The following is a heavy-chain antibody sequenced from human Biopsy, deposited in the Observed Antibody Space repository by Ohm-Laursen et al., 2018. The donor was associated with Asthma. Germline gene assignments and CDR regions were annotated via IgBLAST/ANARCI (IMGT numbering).Heavy chain of an antibody. CDR1: GGSISSSSYY. CDR3: VSPPDY. CDR2: IYYSGST. Sequence: GTLSLTCTVSGGSISSSSYYWGWIRRPPGKGLEFIGTIYYSGSTYYNPSLKSRVTLSVDASKNQFSLKLTSVTAADTAVYYCVSPPDYWGQGTRVTVSS. J-gene: IGHJ4*02. V-gene: IGHV4-39*01.